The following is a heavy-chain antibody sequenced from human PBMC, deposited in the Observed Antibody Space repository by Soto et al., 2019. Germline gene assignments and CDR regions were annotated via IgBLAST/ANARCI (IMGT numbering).Heavy chain of an antibody. CDR2: IYYSGST. CDR3: ARHEAGGYFDS. Sequence: SETLSLTCTVSRGSISSGTNYWAWIRQPPGKGLEWIANIYYSGSTFYNPSLKSRVTISLDTSKNQFSLKLRYVTAAATAVYYCARHEAGGYFDSWGEGTLVTVSS. V-gene: IGHV4-39*01. J-gene: IGHJ4*02. CDR1: RGSISSGTNY. D-gene: IGHD1-26*01.